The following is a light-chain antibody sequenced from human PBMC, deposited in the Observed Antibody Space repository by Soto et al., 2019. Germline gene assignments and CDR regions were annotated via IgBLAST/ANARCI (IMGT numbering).Light chain of an antibody. Sequence: DTQMTQSPSTLSASVGDRVTITCRASQSISSWLAWYQQKPGKAPKLLIYKASSLESGVPSRFSGSGSGTEFTLTISSLQPDDFATYYCQQYNSYSRTFGQGTKVEMK. J-gene: IGKJ1*01. CDR1: QSISSW. CDR3: QQYNSYSRT. V-gene: IGKV1-5*03. CDR2: KAS.